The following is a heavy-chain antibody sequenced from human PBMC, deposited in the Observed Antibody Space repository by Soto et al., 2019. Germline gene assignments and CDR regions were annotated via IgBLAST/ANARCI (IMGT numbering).Heavy chain of an antibody. V-gene: IGHV3-53*01. CDR2: IYSGGST. Sequence: EVQLVESGGGLIQPGGSLRLSCAASGFTVSSNYMSWVRQAPGKGLEWVSVIYSGGSTYYADSVKGRFTISRDNSKNTLYLQMNRLRAEDTAVYYCARDSPIAVAGTGGTYYYYGMDVWGQGTTVTVSS. J-gene: IGHJ6*02. CDR1: GFTVSSNY. D-gene: IGHD6-19*01. CDR3: ARDSPIAVAGTGGTYYYYGMDV.